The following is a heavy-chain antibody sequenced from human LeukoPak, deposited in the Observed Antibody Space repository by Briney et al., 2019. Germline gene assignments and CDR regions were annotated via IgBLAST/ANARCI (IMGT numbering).Heavy chain of an antibody. V-gene: IGHV3-21*01. CDR1: GFTFSSYS. D-gene: IGHD6-19*01. Sequence: GGSLRLSCAASGFTFSSYSMNWVRQAPGKGLEWVSSISSSSSYIYYADSVKGRFTISRDNAKSSLYLQMNSLRAEDTAVYYCARERGRAGDYWGQGTLVTVSS. CDR2: ISSSSSYI. CDR3: ARERGRAGDY. J-gene: IGHJ4*02.